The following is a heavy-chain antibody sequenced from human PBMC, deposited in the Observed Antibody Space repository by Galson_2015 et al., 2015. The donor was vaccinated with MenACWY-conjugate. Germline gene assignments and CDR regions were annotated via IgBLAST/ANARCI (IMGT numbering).Heavy chain of an antibody. D-gene: IGHD3-10*01. J-gene: IGHJ4*02. V-gene: IGHV3-23*01. CDR2: ISSSGGST. CDR1: GATLSNYA. Sequence: SLRLSCAASGATLSNYAMNWVRQAPGKGLESVSGISSSGGSTFYAESVKGRFPISRDNSQKKLYLQMNNLRVEDTAIYYCATITMVQGVILGWGQGTLVTVSS. CDR3: ATITMVQGVILG.